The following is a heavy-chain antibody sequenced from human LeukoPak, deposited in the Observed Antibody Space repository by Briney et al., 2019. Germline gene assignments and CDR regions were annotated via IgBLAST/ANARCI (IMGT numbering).Heavy chain of an antibody. D-gene: IGHD1-1*01. CDR1: GYSFTNYW. V-gene: IGHV5-51*01. Sequence: GESLKISCRGSGYSFTNYWIGWVRQMPGKGLEWMGIIYPADSDTRYSPSFQGQVTISADKSISTAYLQWSSLKASDTAMYYCAGRGTGTTLAFDYWGQGTLVTVSS. J-gene: IGHJ4*02. CDR3: AGRGTGTTLAFDY. CDR2: IYPADSDT.